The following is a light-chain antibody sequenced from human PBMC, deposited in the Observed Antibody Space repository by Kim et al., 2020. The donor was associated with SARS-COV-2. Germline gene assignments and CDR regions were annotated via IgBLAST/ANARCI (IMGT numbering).Light chain of an antibody. J-gene: IGKJ1*01. Sequence: PGERATLSCRASHSVSSSYLAWYQQKPGQAPRLLIYGASSRATGIPDRFSGSGSGTDFTLTISRLEPEDFAVYYCQQYGSSLTWTFGQGTKVDIK. CDR3: QQYGSSLTWT. V-gene: IGKV3-20*01. CDR1: HSVSSSY. CDR2: GAS.